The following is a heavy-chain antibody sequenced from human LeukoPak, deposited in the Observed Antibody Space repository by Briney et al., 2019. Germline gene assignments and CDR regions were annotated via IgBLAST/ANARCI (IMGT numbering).Heavy chain of an antibody. CDR2: ISWNSGSI. D-gene: IGHD6-13*01. V-gene: IGHV3-9*01. J-gene: IGHJ4*02. CDR1: GFTFDDYA. Sequence: GGSLRLSCAASGFTFDDYAMHWVRQAPGKGLEWVSGISWNSGSIGYADSVKGRFTISRDNAKNSLYLQMNSLRAEDTALYYCAKGELVQVGSEYYFDYWGQGTLVTVSS. CDR3: AKGELVQVGSEYYFDY.